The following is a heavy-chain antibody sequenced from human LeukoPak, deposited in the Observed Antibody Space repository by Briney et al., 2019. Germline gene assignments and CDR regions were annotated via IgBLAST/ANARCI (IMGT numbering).Heavy chain of an antibody. J-gene: IGHJ4*02. CDR1: GFTFSSYG. CDR2: IWYDGSNK. V-gene: IGHV3-33*06. Sequence: GGSLRLSCAASGFTFSSYGMHWVRQAPGKGLEWVAVIWYDGSNKYYADSVKGRFTISRDNSKNTLYLQMNSLRAEDTAVYYCAKEGQDGDCDYWGQGTLVTVSS. D-gene: IGHD2-21*01. CDR3: AKEGQDGDCDY.